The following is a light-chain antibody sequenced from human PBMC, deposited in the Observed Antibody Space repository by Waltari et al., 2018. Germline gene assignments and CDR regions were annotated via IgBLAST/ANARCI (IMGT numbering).Light chain of an antibody. CDR3: QRRSRWPPDTT. CDR1: QSVCTS. J-gene: IGKJ1*01. V-gene: IGKV3-11*01. CDR2: DAS. Sequence: EIVLTQSPATLSLSPGERATLPCRASQSVCTSLAWYQQKPGQAPVLLICDASNRCTGIPARFSGRGSGTYFTLTITSLEPEDFAVYYCQRRSRWPPDTTFGQGTTVEIK.